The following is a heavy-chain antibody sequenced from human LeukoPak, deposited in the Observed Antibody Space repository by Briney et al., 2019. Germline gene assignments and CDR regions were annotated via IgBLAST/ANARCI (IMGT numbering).Heavy chain of an antibody. V-gene: IGHV3-33*01. CDR2: IWYDGSNK. CDR3: ASVPGGDYYFDY. D-gene: IGHD2-21*02. CDR1: GFTFSSYG. J-gene: IGHJ4*02. Sequence: PGGSLRLSCAASGFTFSSYGMHWVRQAPGKGLEWVAVIWYDGSNKYYADSVKGRFTISRDNSKNTLYLQMNSLRAEDTAVYYCASVPGGDYYFDYRGQGTLVTVSS.